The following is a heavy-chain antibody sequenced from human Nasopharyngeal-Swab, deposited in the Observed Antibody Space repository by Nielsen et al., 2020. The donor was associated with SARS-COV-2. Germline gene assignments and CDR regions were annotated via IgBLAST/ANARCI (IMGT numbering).Heavy chain of an antibody. D-gene: IGHD3-3*01. CDR3: ARGRDFSFDS. Sequence: SETLSLTCAISGDSVSSHSAGWNWIRQSPSRGLECLGRTLYRSKWYNDCAESVKSRIAVNPDTSKNQFSLQLNSVTPEDTAVYYCARGRDFSFDSWGQGTLVTASS. V-gene: IGHV6-1*01. CDR1: GDSVSSHSAG. J-gene: IGHJ4*02. CDR2: TLYRSKWYN.